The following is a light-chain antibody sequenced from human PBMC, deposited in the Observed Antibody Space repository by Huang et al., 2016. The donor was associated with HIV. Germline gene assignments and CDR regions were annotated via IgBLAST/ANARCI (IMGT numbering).Light chain of an antibody. CDR1: QSVGSY. J-gene: IGKJ4*01. CDR2: DTS. V-gene: IGKV3-11*01. Sequence: EVMLTQSPSILSLSLGGTGTTSCKASQSVGSYVAWYQQRPGQSPRLLLYDTSNRAAGIPTRFSGSGSGTDFTLTISGLESGDLGVFYCQQRSTWPLTFGGGTKVA. CDR3: QQRSTWPLT.